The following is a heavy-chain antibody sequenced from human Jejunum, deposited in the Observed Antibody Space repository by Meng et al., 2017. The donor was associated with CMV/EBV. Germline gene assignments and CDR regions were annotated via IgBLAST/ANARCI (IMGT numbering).Heavy chain of an antibody. Sequence: KASGYTCSGYYIHWVRQAPEQGLEWMGWINPNSGDTNYPQKFQGRVTMTRDTPTSTAYLDLSRLRSDDTAVYYCARGLALAPIDYWGQGTLVTVSS. CDR3: ARGLALAPIDY. J-gene: IGHJ4*02. CDR2: INPNSGDT. CDR1: GYTCSGYY. D-gene: IGHD6-19*01. V-gene: IGHV1-2*02.